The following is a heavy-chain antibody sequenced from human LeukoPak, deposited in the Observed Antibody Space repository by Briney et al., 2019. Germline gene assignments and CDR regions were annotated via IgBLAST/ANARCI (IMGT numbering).Heavy chain of an antibody. CDR1: GGSIFSYY. J-gene: IGHJ2*01. CDR2: IYPNRIT. D-gene: IGHD3-22*01. V-gene: IGHV4-4*08. CDR3: ARRAYYHSSGYSPASGYFDL. Sequence: PSETLSLTCTVSGGSIFSYYWNWIRQPPGKGLEWIGYIYPNRITSYNPSLRSRGTISIATSKNQYSLRLRSVTAADTAIYYCARRAYYHSSGYSPASGYFDLWGRGTLVSVSS.